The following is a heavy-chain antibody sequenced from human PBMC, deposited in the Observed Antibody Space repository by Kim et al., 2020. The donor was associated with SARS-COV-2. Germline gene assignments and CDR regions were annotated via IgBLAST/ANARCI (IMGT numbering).Heavy chain of an antibody. J-gene: IGHJ1*01. D-gene: IGHD6-6*01. CDR3: ARGSIAAALSYEYFQH. CDR1: GGTFSSYA. Sequence: SVKVSCKASGGTFSSYAISWVRQAPGQGLKWMGGIIPIFGTANYAQKFQGRVTITADESTSTAYMELSSLRSEDTAVYYCARGSIAAALSYEYFQHWGQGTLVTVSS. V-gene: IGHV1-69*13. CDR2: IIPIFGTA.